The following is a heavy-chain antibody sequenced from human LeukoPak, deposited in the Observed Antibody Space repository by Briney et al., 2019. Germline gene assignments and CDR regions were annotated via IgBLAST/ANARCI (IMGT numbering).Heavy chain of an antibody. J-gene: IGHJ4*02. CDR1: GGTFSGYA. V-gene: IGHV1-69*13. CDR2: IIPIFGTA. CDR3: ARVTGYMVEDYFDY. Sequence: SVKVSCKASGGTFSGYAISWVRQAPGQGLEWMGGIIPIFGTANYAQKFPGRFTITADESTSTAYMDLSRLRSEDTALYYCARVTGYMVEDYFDYWGQGTLVTVSS. D-gene: IGHD6-13*01.